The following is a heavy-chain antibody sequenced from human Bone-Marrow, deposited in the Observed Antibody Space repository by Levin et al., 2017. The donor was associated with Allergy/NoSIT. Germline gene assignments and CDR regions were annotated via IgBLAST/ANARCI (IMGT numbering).Heavy chain of an antibody. J-gene: IGHJ3*02. V-gene: IGHV2-70*01. CDR2: IDSYNDK. CDR3: ARTPRRGIAAAQDAFDI. CDR1: GFSLSTSGMR. Sequence: SGPTLVKPPQTLTLTCTFSGFSLSTSGMRVTWIRQPPGKALEWLAVIDSYNDKYYSTSLKTRLTISKDTSKNQVVLTMTNMDPVDTATYFCARTPRRGIAAAQDAFDIWGQGTMVTVSS. D-gene: IGHD6-13*01.